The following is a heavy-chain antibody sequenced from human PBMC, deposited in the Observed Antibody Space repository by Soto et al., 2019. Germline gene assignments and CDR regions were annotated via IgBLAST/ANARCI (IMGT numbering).Heavy chain of an antibody. CDR2: IYVTWAV. D-gene: IGHD2-21*01. CDR3: ARLRIATNNYKWFDP. Sequence: TLSLTLSVTGAALTSGNYYWSGIRHFPGKGLEWIGHIYVTWAVDYNQSIRDRITISQDTSERQFSLNLRLVTAADTAVYYCARLRIATNNYKWFDPWGQGTLVTVSS. J-gene: IGHJ5*02. CDR1: GAALTSGNYY. V-gene: IGHV4-31*02.